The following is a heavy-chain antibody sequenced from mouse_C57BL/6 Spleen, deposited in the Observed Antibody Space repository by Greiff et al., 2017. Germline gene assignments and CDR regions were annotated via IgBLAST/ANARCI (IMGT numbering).Heavy chain of an antibody. CDR1: GYTFTSYG. J-gene: IGHJ2*01. Sequence: QVQLQQSGAELARPGASVKLSCKASGYTFTSYGISWVKQRTGQGLEWIGEIYPRSGNTYYNEKFKGKATLTADKSSSTAYMELRSLTSEDSAVYFCARGRDYYSNYEYYFDYWGQGTTLTVSS. V-gene: IGHV1-81*01. CDR3: ARGRDYYSNYEYYFDY. CDR2: IYPRSGNT. D-gene: IGHD2-5*01.